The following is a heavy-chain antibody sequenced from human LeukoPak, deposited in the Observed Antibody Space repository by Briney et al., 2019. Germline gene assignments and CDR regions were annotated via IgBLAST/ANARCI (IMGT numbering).Heavy chain of an antibody. V-gene: IGHV4-59*08. D-gene: IGHD6-13*01. CDR3: ARLNIIGSSPVHHFDD. J-gene: IGHJ4*02. CDR1: GASITGYY. Sequence: SETLSLTCTVSGASITGYYWSWIRQPPGRGLEYIAYIHYSGDTHYNPSLKNRVTISVDTSKNQFSLKLISVTAADTAVYYCARLNIIGSSPVHHFDDWGRGTLVTVSS. CDR2: IHYSGDT.